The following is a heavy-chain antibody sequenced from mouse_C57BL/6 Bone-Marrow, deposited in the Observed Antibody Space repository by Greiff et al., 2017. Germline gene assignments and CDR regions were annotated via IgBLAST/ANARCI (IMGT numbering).Heavy chain of an antibody. V-gene: IGHV1-80*01. CDR1: GYAFSSFW. CDR2: FYPGDGDP. Sequence: VQLQQSGAALVKPGASVKISCKASGYAFSSFWLNWVKQRPGKGLGWIGQFYPGDGDPNYNGKFKGKDTLTADKSSSTAYMQLSRLTSEDSAVYFCAIYGSSPDYFDYWGQGTTRTVSS. D-gene: IGHD1-1*01. J-gene: IGHJ2*01. CDR3: AIYGSSPDYFDY.